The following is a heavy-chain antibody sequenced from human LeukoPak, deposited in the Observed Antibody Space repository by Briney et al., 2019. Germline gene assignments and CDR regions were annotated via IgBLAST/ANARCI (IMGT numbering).Heavy chain of an antibody. CDR2: IYPGDSDT. V-gene: IGHV5-51*01. CDR1: GYRFTSYW. J-gene: IGHJ4*02. CDR3: ERAVEMATVYLDY. D-gene: IGHD5-24*01. Sequence: GESLKISCKGSGYRFTSYWIGWVRQMPGKGLEWMGIIYPGDSDTRYSPSFQGQVTIADDKSISTAYLQWSSLKASDTAMYYCERAVEMATVYLDYGGQGTLVTVFS.